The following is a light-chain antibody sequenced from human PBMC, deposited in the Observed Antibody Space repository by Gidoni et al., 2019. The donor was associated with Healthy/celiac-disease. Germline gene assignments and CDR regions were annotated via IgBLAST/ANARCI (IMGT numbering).Light chain of an antibody. Sequence: QSALTQPASASGSPGQPITISYNGTSSDVGGYNYVSWYQQHPSKAPKLMIYDVSNRPSGVSNRFSGSKSGNTASLTISGLQAEDEADYYCSSYTSSSNVVFGGGTKLTVL. V-gene: IGLV2-14*01. J-gene: IGLJ2*01. CDR2: DVS. CDR1: SSDVGGYNY. CDR3: SSYTSSSNVV.